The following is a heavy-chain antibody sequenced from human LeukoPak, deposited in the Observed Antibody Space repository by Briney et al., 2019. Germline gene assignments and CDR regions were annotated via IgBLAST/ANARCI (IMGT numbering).Heavy chain of an antibody. CDR1: GYTFTTYY. CDR3: AKDVAAAGTGWYFDL. V-gene: IGHV1-46*01. J-gene: IGHJ2*01. Sequence: ASVKVSCKASGYTFTTYYIHWVRQAPQEGLEWMGIINPSGGSTSSAQKFQGRVTMTRDTSTSTVYMELSSLRSEDTAVYYCAKDVAAAGTGWYFDLWGRGTLVTVSS. CDR2: INPSGGST. D-gene: IGHD6-13*01.